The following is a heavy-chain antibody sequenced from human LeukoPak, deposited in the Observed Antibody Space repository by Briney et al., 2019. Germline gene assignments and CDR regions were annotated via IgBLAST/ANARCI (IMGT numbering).Heavy chain of an antibody. CDR2: IYTSGST. J-gene: IGHJ3*02. D-gene: IGHD3-3*01. Sequence: SETLSLTCTVSGGSISSYYWSWIRQPAGKGLEWIGRIYTSGSTNYNPSLKSRVTMSVDTSKNQFSLKLSSATAADTAVYYCARDLSRDDFWSGYATFDIWGQGTMVTVSS. CDR1: GGSISSYY. CDR3: ARDLSRDDFWSGYATFDI. V-gene: IGHV4-4*07.